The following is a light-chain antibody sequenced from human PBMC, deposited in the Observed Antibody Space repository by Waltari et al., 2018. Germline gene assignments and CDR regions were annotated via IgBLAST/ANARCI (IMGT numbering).Light chain of an antibody. CDR3: SAWDTSLRAVV. CDR1: SNNTGNQG. J-gene: IGLJ2*01. CDR2: RNN. Sequence: QTGLTQQPTVSKDLRQTATLTCSGNSNNTGNQGPAWLQQRQGHPPKLRSYRNNNRTAGISERFFASRSGSTASLAIPGRHPEDAAVYYFSAWDTSLRAVVFGGGNRLTVL. V-gene: IGLV10-54*04.